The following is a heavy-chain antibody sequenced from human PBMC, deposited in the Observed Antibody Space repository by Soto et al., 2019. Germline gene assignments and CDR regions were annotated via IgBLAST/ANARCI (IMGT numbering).Heavy chain of an antibody. V-gene: IGHV3-21*01. D-gene: IGHD2-8*01. J-gene: IGHJ4*02. CDR3: ARSVGNCYTVLCYVDY. CDR2: ISSTTSYI. Sequence: ELQLVESGGGLVKPGGSLRLSCAASGFTFSTYTLTWVRQAPGKGLEWVSSISSTTSYIFYADSLKGRFTISRDNAKNSLYLQMNSLRAEDTAVYYCARSVGNCYTVLCYVDYWGRGTLVTVSS. CDR1: GFTFSTYT.